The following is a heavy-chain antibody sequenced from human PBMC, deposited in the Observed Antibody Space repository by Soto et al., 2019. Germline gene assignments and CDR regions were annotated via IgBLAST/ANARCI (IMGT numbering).Heavy chain of an antibody. CDR3: ARDGVVPARRFDP. CDR1: GGSISSGGYY. D-gene: IGHD2-2*01. CDR2: IYYSGST. Sequence: LSETLSLTCTVSGGSISSGGYYWSWIRQHPGKGLEWIGYIYYSGSTYYNPSLKSRVTISVDTSKNQFSLKLSSVTAADTAVYYCARDGVVPARRFDPWGQGTLVTVSS. V-gene: IGHV4-31*03. J-gene: IGHJ5*02.